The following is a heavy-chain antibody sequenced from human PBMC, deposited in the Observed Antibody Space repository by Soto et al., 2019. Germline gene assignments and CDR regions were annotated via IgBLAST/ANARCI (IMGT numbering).Heavy chain of an antibody. CDR2: IYRTGST. V-gene: IGHV4-4*02. J-gene: IGHJ4*02. CDR1: GGSFTSNNS. Sequence: PSETLSLTCAVSGGSFTSNNSWTCVRQPPGQGLEWIGEIYRTGSTHYNPSLKSRVTISLDKSENQFSLKVTSLTAADTAVYYCASRDPGTSVDYWSQGTLVTVSS. D-gene: IGHD1-7*01. CDR3: ASRDPGTSVDY.